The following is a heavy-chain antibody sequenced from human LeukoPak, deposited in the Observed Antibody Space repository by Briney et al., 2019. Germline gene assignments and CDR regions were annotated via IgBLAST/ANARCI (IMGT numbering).Heavy chain of an antibody. Sequence: GASVKVSCKVSGYTLTELSMHWVRQAPGKGLEWMGGFDPGDGETIYAQEFQGRVTMTEDTSTDTAYMELSSLRSEDTAVYYCATRWDYGLRYFDYWGQGTLVTVSS. CDR3: ATRWDYGLRYFDY. D-gene: IGHD4-17*01. CDR2: FDPGDGET. CDR1: GYTLTELS. V-gene: IGHV1-24*01. J-gene: IGHJ4*02.